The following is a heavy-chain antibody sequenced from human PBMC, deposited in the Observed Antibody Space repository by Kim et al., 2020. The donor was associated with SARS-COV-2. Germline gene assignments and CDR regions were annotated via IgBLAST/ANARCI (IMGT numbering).Heavy chain of an antibody. CDR2: MSGSNI. Sequence: GGSLRLSCAASGFAFSRHAIHWVRQAPGKGLEWVAVMSGSNIYYADSVRGRFTISRDNSKSTLYLEMNSLRVEDTAVYYCAREAYCGRDCYPLDYWGQGTLVTVSS. J-gene: IGHJ4*02. CDR3: AREAYCGRDCYPLDY. V-gene: IGHV3-30*04. D-gene: IGHD2-21*02. CDR1: GFAFSRHA.